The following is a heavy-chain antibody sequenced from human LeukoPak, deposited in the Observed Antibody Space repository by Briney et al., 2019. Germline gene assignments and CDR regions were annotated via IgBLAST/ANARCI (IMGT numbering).Heavy chain of an antibody. J-gene: IGHJ4*02. CDR2: ISSSSYI. CDR1: GFTFSSYS. V-gene: IGHV3-21*01. CDR3: ARSTTRSHFDY. Sequence: GGSLRLSCAASGFTFSSYSMNWVRQAPGKGLEWVSSISSSSYIYYADSVKGRFTISRDNAKNSLYLQMNSLRAEDTAEYYCARSTTRSHFDYWGQGTLVTVSS. D-gene: IGHD1-1*01.